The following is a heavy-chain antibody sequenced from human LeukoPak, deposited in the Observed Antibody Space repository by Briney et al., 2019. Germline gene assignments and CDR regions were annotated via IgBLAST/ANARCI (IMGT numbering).Heavy chain of an antibody. Sequence: SETLSLTSTVSGGSISSYYWSWIRQPPGKGLEWIGYIYYSGSTYYNPSLKSRVTISVDTSKNQFSLKLSSVTAADTAVYYCATSSGYILTVWGQGTMVTVSS. V-gene: IGHV4-59*06. CDR3: ATSSGYILTV. CDR2: IYYSGST. J-gene: IGHJ3*01. D-gene: IGHD3-22*01. CDR1: GGSISSYY.